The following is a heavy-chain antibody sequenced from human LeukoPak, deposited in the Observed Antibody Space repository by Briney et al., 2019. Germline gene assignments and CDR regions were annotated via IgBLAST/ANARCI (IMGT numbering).Heavy chain of an antibody. J-gene: IGHJ4*02. V-gene: IGHV3-64*01. Sequence: PGGSLRLSCAASGFMFSNYDMHWVRQAPGKGLEYVSQISTNGGSTYYAISVKGRFTISRDNSKNTLYLQMGSLRAEDMAVYYCARGRGYIYGYDYWGQGTLVTVSS. D-gene: IGHD5-18*01. CDR3: ARGRGYIYGYDY. CDR2: ISTNGGST. CDR1: GFMFSNYD.